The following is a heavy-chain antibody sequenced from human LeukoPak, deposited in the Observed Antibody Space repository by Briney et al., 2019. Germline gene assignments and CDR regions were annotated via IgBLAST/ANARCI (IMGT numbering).Heavy chain of an antibody. Sequence: SETLSLTCTVSGGSISSYYWSWIRQPPGKGLEWIGYIYYSGSTDHNPSLKSRVTISVDRSKNQFSLKVSSVTAADTAVYYCARGSSSWSYWGQGTLVTVSS. J-gene: IGHJ4*02. CDR1: GGSISSYY. V-gene: IGHV4-59*01. CDR2: IYYSGST. D-gene: IGHD6-13*01. CDR3: ARGSSSWSY.